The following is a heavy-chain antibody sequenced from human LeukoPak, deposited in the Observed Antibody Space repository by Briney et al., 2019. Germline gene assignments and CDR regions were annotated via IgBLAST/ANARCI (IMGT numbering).Heavy chain of an antibody. V-gene: IGHV3-30*03. J-gene: IGHJ1*01. CDR3: ARPEGSYSVYFQH. D-gene: IGHD1-26*01. CDR1: GFTFSSYS. CDR2: ISYDGSNK. Sequence: GGSLRLSCAASGFTFSSYSMNWVRQAPGKGLEWVAVISYDGSNKYYADSVKGRFTISRGNPKNTLYLQMNSLRAEDTPVYYCARPEGSYSVYFQHWGQGTLVTVSS.